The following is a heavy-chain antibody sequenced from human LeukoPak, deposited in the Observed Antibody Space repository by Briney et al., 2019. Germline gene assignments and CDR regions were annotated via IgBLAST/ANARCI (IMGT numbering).Heavy chain of an antibody. CDR1: GYTFTSYG. CDR2: ISAYNGNT. J-gene: IGHJ4*02. V-gene: IGHV1-18*01. CDR3: ARDPRPDHCSSTSCYVH. Sequence: ASVKVSCKASGYTFTSYGISWVRQAPGQGLEWMGWISAYNGNTNYAQKLQGRVTMTTDTSTSTAYMELRSLRSEDTAVYYCARDPRPDHCSSTSCYVHWGQGTLVTVSS. D-gene: IGHD2-2*01.